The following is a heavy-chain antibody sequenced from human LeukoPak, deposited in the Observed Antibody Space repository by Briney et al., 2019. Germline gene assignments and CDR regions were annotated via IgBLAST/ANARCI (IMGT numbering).Heavy chain of an antibody. CDR3: ARGGGGLGY. CDR2: ISYDGSNK. Sequence: GRSLRLSCAASGFTFSTYGIHWVRQAPGKGLEWVAVISYDGSNKYYADSVKGRFTISRDNSKNTLYLQMNSLRAEDTAVYYCARGGGGLGYWGQGTLVTVSS. V-gene: IGHV3-33*05. J-gene: IGHJ4*02. D-gene: IGHD3-16*01. CDR1: GFTFSTYG.